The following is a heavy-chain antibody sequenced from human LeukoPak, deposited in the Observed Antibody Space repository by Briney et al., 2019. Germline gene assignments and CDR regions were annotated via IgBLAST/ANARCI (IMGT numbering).Heavy chain of an antibody. Sequence: SETLSLTCTVSGGSISSGDYYWSWIRQPPGKGLEWIGYIYYSGSTYYNPSLKSRVTISVDTSKNQFSLKLSSVTASDTAVYYCARHESYYYYGMDVWGQGTTVTVSS. V-gene: IGHV4-30-4*01. J-gene: IGHJ6*02. CDR2: IYYSGST. CDR3: ARHESYYYYGMDV. CDR1: GGSISSGDYY.